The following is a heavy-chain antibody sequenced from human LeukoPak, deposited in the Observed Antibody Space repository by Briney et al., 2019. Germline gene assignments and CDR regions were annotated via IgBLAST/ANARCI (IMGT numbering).Heavy chain of an antibody. J-gene: IGHJ3*02. CDR2: INPSGGTT. CDR1: GYTFTSRY. CDR3: ARVTGDLAFDI. Sequence: ASVTVSCKASGYTFTSRYMHWVRQAPGQGLEWMGGINPSGGTTSYAQKFQGRVTMTRDTSTSTVYMELSSLRSEDTAVHYCARVTGDLAFDIWGQGTMVTVSS. V-gene: IGHV1-46*01. D-gene: IGHD7-27*01.